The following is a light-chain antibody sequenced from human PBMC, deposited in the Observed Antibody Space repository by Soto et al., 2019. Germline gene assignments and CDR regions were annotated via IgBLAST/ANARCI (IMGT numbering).Light chain of an antibody. CDR1: SSDVGAYDY. J-gene: IGLJ3*02. CDR3: SSYAGSILGV. Sequence: QSALTQPASVSGSPGQSITISCTGTSSDVGAYDYVSWYQQHPDKAPKLMIYEVSNRPSGVSNRFSGSKSVNTATLTISGLQADDEADYYCSSYAGSILGVFGGGTQLTVL. CDR2: EVS. V-gene: IGLV2-14*03.